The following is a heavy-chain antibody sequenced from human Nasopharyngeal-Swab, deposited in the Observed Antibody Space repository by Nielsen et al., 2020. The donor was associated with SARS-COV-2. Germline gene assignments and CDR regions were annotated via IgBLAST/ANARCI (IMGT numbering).Heavy chain of an antibody. V-gene: IGHV3-30*18. J-gene: IGHJ4*02. CDR3: AKEAGGRTNSGLDY. CDR2: VANDGSFK. CDR1: GFTFSPYW. D-gene: IGHD1-7*01. Sequence: GGSLRLSCAASGFTFSPYWMQWVRQAPGKGLEWVAVVANDGSFKHYADSVKGRFTISRDDSKNTLSLQMNSLRPEDTAVFYCAKEAGGRTNSGLDYWGQGTLVTVSP.